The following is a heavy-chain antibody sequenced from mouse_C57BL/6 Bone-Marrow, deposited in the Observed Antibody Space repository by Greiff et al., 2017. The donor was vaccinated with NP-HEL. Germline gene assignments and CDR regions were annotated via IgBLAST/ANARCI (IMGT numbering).Heavy chain of an antibody. CDR1: GYTFTDHT. CDR2: IYPRDGST. V-gene: IGHV1-78*01. J-gene: IGHJ4*01. D-gene: IGHD3-2*02. CDR3: AREGGLRLWFLMDY. Sequence: VKLQESDAELVKPGASVKISCKVSGYTFTDHTIHWMKQRPEQGLEWIGYIYPRDGSTKYNEKFKGKATLTADKSSSTAYMQLNSLTSEDSAVYFCAREGGLRLWFLMDYWGQGTSVTVSS.